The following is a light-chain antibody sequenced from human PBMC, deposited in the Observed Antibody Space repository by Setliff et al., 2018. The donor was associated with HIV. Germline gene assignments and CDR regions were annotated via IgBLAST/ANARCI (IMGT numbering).Light chain of an antibody. J-gene: IGLJ1*01. V-gene: IGLV2-14*01. CDR2: EVS. Sequence: QSVLAQPASVSGSPGQSITISCTGTSSDVGGYNCVSWYQQHPGKAPKLIIYEVSNRPSGISNRLSGSKSGNTASLTISGLQPEDGADYYCSSYTIRNILLFGAGTKVTVL. CDR3: SSYTIRNILL. CDR1: SSDVGGYNC.